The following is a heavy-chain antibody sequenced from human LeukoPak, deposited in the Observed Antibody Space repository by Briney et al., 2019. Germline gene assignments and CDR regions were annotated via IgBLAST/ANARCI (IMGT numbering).Heavy chain of an antibody. V-gene: IGHV4-4*07. J-gene: IGHJ3*02. Sequence: SETLSLTSTVSGGSSSNDYWSWIRQPPGKGMEWIGRKYARGSSNYNPPVQSRVTMSVDTSKNQFSLKLRSVTAADTAVYYCARDPTTVTKGFDIWGQGTLVTVSS. CDR2: KYARGSS. CDR3: ARDPTTVTKGFDI. CDR1: GGSSSNDY. D-gene: IGHD4-17*01.